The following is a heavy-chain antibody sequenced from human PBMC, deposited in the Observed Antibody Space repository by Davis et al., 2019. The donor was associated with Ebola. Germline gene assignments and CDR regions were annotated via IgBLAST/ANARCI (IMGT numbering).Heavy chain of an antibody. CDR1: GFTFSGSA. CDR3: TQTSGDVDY. V-gene: IGHV3-73*01. D-gene: IGHD4-17*01. Sequence: GESLKISCAASGFTFSGSAMHWVRQASGKGLEWVGRIRSKANSYATAYAASVKGRFTISRVDSKNTAYLQMNSLKTEDTAVYYCTQTSGDVDYWGQGTLVTVSS. J-gene: IGHJ4*02. CDR2: IRSKANSYAT.